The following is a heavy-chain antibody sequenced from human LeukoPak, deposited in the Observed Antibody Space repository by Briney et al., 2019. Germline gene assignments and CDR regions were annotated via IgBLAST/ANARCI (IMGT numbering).Heavy chain of an antibody. CDR1: GFTFTDYW. J-gene: IGHJ4*01. V-gene: IGHV3-7*01. Sequence: TGGSLRLSCEVSGFTFTDYWMNWVRQVPGKGPEWVASIRQDGSEKTYVDSVKGRFTISRDNTKNSLSLQLNGLRAEDTAVYYCARDGTAAGLYFDLWGQGTLVTVSS. CDR2: IRQDGSEK. CDR3: ARDGTAAGLYFDL. D-gene: IGHD6-13*01.